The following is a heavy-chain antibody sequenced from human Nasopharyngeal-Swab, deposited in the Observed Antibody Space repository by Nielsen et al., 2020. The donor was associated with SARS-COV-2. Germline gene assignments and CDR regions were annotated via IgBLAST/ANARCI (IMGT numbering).Heavy chain of an antibody. V-gene: IGHV3-7*01. CDR2: IRQDAREQ. J-gene: IGHJ4*02. CDR3: TRDIGGKYGY. D-gene: IGHD4-23*01. CDR1: GFPFRNHY. Sequence: GGSLRLSCAASGFPFRNHYMTWLRQPPGKGLEWVANIRQDAREQFYVDSVKGRFTISRDNARNTLYLQMNSLRGEDTAVYYCTRDIGGKYGYWGQGNLVTVSS.